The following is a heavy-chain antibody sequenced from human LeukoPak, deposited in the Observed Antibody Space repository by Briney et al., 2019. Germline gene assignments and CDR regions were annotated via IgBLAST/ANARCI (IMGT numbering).Heavy chain of an antibody. V-gene: IGHV4-4*02. Sequence: SETLSLTCAVSGGSISSSNWWSWVRQPPGKGLEWIGEIYHSGSTNYNPSLKSRVTISVDKSKNQFSLKLSSVTAADTAVYYCARGGSELWSSSQHFDYWGQGTLVTVSS. CDR2: IYHSGST. CDR1: GGSISSSNW. D-gene: IGHD5-18*01. J-gene: IGHJ4*02. CDR3: ARGGSELWSSSQHFDY.